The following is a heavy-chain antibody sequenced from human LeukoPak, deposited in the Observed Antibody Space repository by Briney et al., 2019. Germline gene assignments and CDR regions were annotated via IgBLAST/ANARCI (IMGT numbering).Heavy chain of an antibody. CDR2: ISSSGGST. Sequence: GGSLRLSCAASGFTFSNYAMSWARQAPGKGLEWVSAISSSGGSTYYADSVKGRFTISRDNSKNTLYLQMNSLRAEDTAVYYCARENIGYCSGGSCYSGDYFDYWGQGTLVTVSS. CDR1: GFTFSNYA. D-gene: IGHD2-15*01. V-gene: IGHV3-23*01. CDR3: ARENIGYCSGGSCYSGDYFDY. J-gene: IGHJ4*02.